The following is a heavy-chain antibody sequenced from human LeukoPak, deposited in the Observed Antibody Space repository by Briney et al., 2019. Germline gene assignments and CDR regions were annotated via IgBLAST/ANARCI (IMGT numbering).Heavy chain of an antibody. V-gene: IGHV4-39*07. Sequence: PSETLSLTCTVSGGSISSSNYYWGWIRQPPGKGLEWIGSIYYSGSTYYNPSLKSRVTISVDTSKNQFSLKLSSVTAADTAVYYCARSSVVAATDAFDIWGQGTMVTVSP. CDR1: GGSISSSNYY. CDR2: IYYSGST. CDR3: ARSSVVAATDAFDI. J-gene: IGHJ3*02. D-gene: IGHD2-15*01.